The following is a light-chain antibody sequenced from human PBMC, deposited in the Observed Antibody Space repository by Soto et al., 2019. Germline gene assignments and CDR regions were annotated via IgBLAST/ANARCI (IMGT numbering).Light chain of an antibody. J-gene: IGKJ3*01. Sequence: EIVLTQSPATVSVSPGESATLSCRASQSVRNYLAWYQQKPGQAPRLLIFDASNRATGIPSRFSGSGSGTYFTLTISSLEPEDFAVYYCQQRSNSPPWTFGPGTRVDL. V-gene: IGKV3-11*01. CDR3: QQRSNSPPWT. CDR1: QSVRNY. CDR2: DAS.